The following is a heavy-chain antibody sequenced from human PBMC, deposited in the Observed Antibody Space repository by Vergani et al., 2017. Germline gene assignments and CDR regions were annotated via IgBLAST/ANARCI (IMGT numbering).Heavy chain of an antibody. Sequence: QVQLQQWGAGLLKPSETLSLTCAVYGGSFSGYYWSWIRPPPGKGLEWIGEINHSGSTNYNPSLKSRVTISVDTSKNQFSLKLSSVTAADTAVYYCARDVSEGSYLGYFQHWGQGTLVTVSS. CDR1: GGSFSGYY. CDR2: INHSGST. CDR3: ARDVSEGSYLGYFQH. J-gene: IGHJ1*01. V-gene: IGHV4-34*01. D-gene: IGHD1-26*01.